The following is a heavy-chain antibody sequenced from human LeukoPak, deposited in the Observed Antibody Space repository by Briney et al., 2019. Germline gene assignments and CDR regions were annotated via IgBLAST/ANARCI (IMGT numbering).Heavy chain of an antibody. CDR1: GGSFSGYY. D-gene: IGHD3-22*01. Sequence: PSETLSLTCAVYGGSFSGYYWSWIRQPPGKGLEWIGEINHSGSTNYNPSLKSRVTISADTSKNQFSLKLSSVTAADTAVYYCARGLTVTYYYDSSGYPSPFDYWGQGTLVTVSS. J-gene: IGHJ4*02. CDR3: ARGLTVTYYYDSSGYPSPFDY. V-gene: IGHV4-34*01. CDR2: INHSGST.